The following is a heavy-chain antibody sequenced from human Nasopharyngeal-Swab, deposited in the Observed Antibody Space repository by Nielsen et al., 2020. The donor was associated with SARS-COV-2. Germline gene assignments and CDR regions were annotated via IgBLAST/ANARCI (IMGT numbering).Heavy chain of an antibody. Sequence: VRQMPGKGLEWVAVISYDGSNKYYADSAKGRFTISRDNSKNTLYLQMNSLRAEDTAVYYCAKGNMAVAFDYWGQGTLVTVSS. J-gene: IGHJ4*02. D-gene: IGHD6-19*01. CDR3: AKGNMAVAFDY. CDR2: ISYDGSNK. V-gene: IGHV3-30*18.